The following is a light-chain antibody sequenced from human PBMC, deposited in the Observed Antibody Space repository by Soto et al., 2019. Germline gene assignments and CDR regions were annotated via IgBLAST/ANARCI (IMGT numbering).Light chain of an antibody. CDR3: CSYAGSSTPYV. CDR1: SSDVGSYNL. J-gene: IGLJ1*01. Sequence: QSVLTQPASVSGSPGQSITISCTGTSSDVGSYNLVSWYQQHPGKAPKLMIYEGSKRPSGVSSRFSGSKSGNTASLTISGLQAEDEADYYCCSYAGSSTPYVFGTGTKV. CDR2: EGS. V-gene: IGLV2-23*01.